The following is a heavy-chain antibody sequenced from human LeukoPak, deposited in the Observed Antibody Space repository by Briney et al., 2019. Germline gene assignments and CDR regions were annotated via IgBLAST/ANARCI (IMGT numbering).Heavy chain of an antibody. CDR2: IIPIFGTA. Sequence: GASVKVSCKASGGTFSSYAISWVRQAPGQGLEWMGGIIPIFGTANYAQKFQGRVTITADKSTSTAYIELRSLRSDDTAVYYCARDRVLRYFDWLFDPFDYWGQGTLVTVSS. J-gene: IGHJ4*02. D-gene: IGHD3-9*01. CDR3: ARDRVLRYFDWLFDPFDY. V-gene: IGHV1-69*06. CDR1: GGTFSSYA.